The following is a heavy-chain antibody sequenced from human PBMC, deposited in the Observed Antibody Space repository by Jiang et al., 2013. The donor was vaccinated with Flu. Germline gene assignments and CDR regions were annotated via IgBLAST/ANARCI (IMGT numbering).Heavy chain of an antibody. D-gene: IGHD3-22*01. V-gene: IGHV1-3*01. CDR3: ARGGYYDSRGPWYFDL. J-gene: IGHJ2*01. CDR2: INAGNGNT. Sequence: GAEVKKPGASVKVSCKASGYTFTSYAMHWVRQAPGQRLEWMGWINAGNGNTKYSQKFQGRVTITRDTSASTAYMELSSLRSEDTAVYYCARGGYYDSRGPWYFDLWGRGTLVTVSS. CDR1: GYTFTSYA.